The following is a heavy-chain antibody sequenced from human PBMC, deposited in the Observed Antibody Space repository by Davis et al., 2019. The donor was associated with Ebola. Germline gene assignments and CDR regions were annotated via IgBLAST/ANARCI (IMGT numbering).Heavy chain of an antibody. V-gene: IGHV4-34*01. CDR2: LNHSGST. D-gene: IGHD5-18*01. Sequence: GSLRLSCAVYGGSFSGYYWSWIRQPPGKGLEWIGELNHSGSTNYNPSLKSRVTISVDTSKNQFSLKLSSVTAADTAVYYCARIRGLQLWLRIDYWGQGTLVTVSS. CDR1: GGSFSGYY. CDR3: ARIRGLQLWLRIDY. J-gene: IGHJ4*02.